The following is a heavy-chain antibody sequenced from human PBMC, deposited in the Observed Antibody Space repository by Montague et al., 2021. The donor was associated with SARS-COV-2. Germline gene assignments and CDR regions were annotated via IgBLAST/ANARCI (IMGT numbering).Heavy chain of an antibody. CDR1: GGSIGSHY. CDR2: IYYTGIT. Sequence: SETLSLTRTLSGGSIGSHYWSWIRLPPGKGLEWVGHIYYTGITKXKSSLKSRVTISVDTSKNQLSLKLDSVTAADTAVYYCARGSGSASAIWFDPWGQGTLVTVSS. J-gene: IGHJ5*02. D-gene: IGHD6-25*01. V-gene: IGHV4-59*11. CDR3: ARGSGSASAIWFDP.